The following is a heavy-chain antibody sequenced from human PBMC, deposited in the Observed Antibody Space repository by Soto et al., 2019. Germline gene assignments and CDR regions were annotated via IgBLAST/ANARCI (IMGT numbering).Heavy chain of an antibody. CDR1: GFTFNLYN. CDR3: ARDGLLGYFEY. D-gene: IGHD2-15*01. CDR2: INTGATI. Sequence: PGGSLRLSCEASGFTFNLYNMNWIRRAPGKGLEWVSYINTGATISYTDSVKGRFTISRDNSKNTLYLQMNSLRAEDTAVYYCARDGLLGYFEYWGQGALVTVSS. J-gene: IGHJ4*02. V-gene: IGHV3-48*01.